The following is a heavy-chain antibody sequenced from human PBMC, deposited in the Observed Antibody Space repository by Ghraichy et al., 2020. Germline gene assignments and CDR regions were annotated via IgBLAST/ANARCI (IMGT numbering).Heavy chain of an antibody. CDR3: ARTLYSSGARVLDY. Sequence: SQTLSLTCAVYGGSFSGYYWSWIRQPPGKGLEWIGEINHSGSTNYNPSLKSRVTISVDTSKNQFSLKLSSVTAADTAVYYCARTLYSSGARVLDYWGQGTLVTVSS. D-gene: IGHD6-19*01. V-gene: IGHV4-34*01. J-gene: IGHJ4*02. CDR2: INHSGST. CDR1: GGSFSGYY.